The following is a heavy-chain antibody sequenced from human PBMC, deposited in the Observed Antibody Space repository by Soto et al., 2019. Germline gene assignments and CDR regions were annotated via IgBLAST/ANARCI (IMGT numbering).Heavy chain of an antibody. J-gene: IGHJ4*02. Sequence: QVQLVESGGGVVQPGRSLRLYCAASGFTFSKYPLHWVRQAPGKGLEWVAVISYDATTKYYADSVKGRFTIARDNSKNTLYLQMNSLRAEETAVYYCARDPLVGATDYFDYWVQGTLVTVSS. CDR3: ARDPLVGATDYFDY. CDR1: GFTFSKYP. V-gene: IGHV3-30-3*01. D-gene: IGHD1-26*01. CDR2: ISYDATTK.